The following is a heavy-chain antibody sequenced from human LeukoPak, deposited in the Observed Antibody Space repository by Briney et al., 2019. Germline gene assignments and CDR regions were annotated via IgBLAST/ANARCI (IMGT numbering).Heavy chain of an antibody. D-gene: IGHD5-12*01. Sequence: AASVKVSCKASGYTFTGYYMHWVRQAPGQGLEWMGWINPNSGGTNYAQKFQGRVTMTRDTSISTAYMELSRLRSDDTAVYYCARSGVATIDPGIDYWGQGTLVTVSS. CDR3: ARSGVATIDPGIDY. J-gene: IGHJ4*02. CDR2: INPNSGGT. CDR1: GYTFTGYY. V-gene: IGHV1-2*02.